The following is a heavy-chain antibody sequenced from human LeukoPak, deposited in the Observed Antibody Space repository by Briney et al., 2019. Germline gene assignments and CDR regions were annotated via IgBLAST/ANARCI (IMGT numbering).Heavy chain of an antibody. J-gene: IGHJ4*02. CDR2: IYSGGST. Sequence: GGSLRLSCAASGFTVSSNYMSWVRQAPGKGLEWVSVIYSGGSTYYSDSVKGRFTISRDNSKNTLCLQMNSLRAEDSAVYYCASAGGNYVDYWGQGTLVTVSS. CDR1: GFTVSSNY. D-gene: IGHD4-23*01. V-gene: IGHV3-66*01. CDR3: ASAGGNYVDY.